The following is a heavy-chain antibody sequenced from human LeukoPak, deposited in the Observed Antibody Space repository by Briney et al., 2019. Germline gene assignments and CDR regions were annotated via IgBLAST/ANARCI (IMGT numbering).Heavy chain of an antibody. CDR1: GGSISSFH. D-gene: IGHD3-22*01. Sequence: SQTLSLTCTVSGGSISSFHWSWIRQPPGKGLEWIGYVYYTGSTNYNPSLKSRVTISVDTSQNQFSLKMNSVTAADTAVYYCTRDQCHFDRDYFNYYMDVWGKGTTVTVSS. CDR3: TRDQCHFDRDYFNYYMDV. J-gene: IGHJ6*03. CDR2: VYYTGST. V-gene: IGHV4-59*01.